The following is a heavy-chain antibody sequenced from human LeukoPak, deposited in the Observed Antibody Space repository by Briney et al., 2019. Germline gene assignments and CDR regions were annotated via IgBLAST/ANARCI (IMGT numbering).Heavy chain of an antibody. CDR2: IYYSGST. V-gene: IGHV4-59*01. CDR1: GGSISSYY. CDR3: ARAPQGYYYDSSGYYIDY. Sequence: SETLSLTCTVSGGSISSYYWSWIRQTPGKGLEWIGYIYYSGSTNYNPSLKSRVTISVDTSKNQFSLKLSSVTAADTAVYYCARAPQGYYYDSSGYYIDYWGQGTLVTVSS. J-gene: IGHJ4*02. D-gene: IGHD3-22*01.